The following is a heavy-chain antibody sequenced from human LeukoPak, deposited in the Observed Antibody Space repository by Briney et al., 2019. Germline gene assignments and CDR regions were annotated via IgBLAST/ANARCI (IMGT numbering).Heavy chain of an antibody. D-gene: IGHD3-22*01. V-gene: IGHV3-49*04. CDR1: GFTFGDYA. J-gene: IGHJ4*02. Sequence: GGSLRLSCTASGFTFGDYAMSWVCQAPGKGLEWVGFIRSKAYGGTTEYAASVKGRFTISRDDSKTIAYLQMNSLKTEDTAVYYCTSSYYYDSSGYRYWGQGTLVTVSS. CDR2: IRSKAYGGTT. CDR3: TSSYYYDSSGYRY.